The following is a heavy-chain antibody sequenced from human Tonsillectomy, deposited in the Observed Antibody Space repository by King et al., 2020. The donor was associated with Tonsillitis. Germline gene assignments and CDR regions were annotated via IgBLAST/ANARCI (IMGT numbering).Heavy chain of an antibody. Sequence: QLVQSGAEVKKPGSSVKVSCKASGGTFSDYAITWLRQAPGQGLEWMGGIIPIFVTSTYAQNFQGRVTISADETTTTVHMELSSLRSEDTAVYYCARGSHYSNYGGYAMDVWGQGTTVTVSS. D-gene: IGHD4-11*01. CDR1: GGTFSDYA. CDR2: IIPIFVTS. J-gene: IGHJ6*02. CDR3: ARGSHYSNYGGYAMDV. V-gene: IGHV1-69*01.